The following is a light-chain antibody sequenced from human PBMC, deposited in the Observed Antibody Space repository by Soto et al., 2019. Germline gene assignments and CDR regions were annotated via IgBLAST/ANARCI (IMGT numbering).Light chain of an antibody. Sequence: DIQMTQSPSSLSASVGDRVTITCLASQSIKNYLNWYQQKPGKAPKLLIYAASSLQSGVPSRISGSGSGTEFTLTISSLQPDDFATYYCQQYTSYPWTFGQGTKVDIK. CDR2: AAS. CDR1: QSIKNY. CDR3: QQYTSYPWT. J-gene: IGKJ1*01. V-gene: IGKV1-17*01.